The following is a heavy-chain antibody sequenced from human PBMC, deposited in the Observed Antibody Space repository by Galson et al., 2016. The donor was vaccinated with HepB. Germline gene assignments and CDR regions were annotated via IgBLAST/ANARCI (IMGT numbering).Heavy chain of an antibody. CDR2: ITGRGDRT. V-gene: IGHV3-23*01. Sequence: SLRLSCAAAGFTFRSYSMNWVRLAPGKGLEWVSAITGRGDRTYYADSVKGRFSVSRDNSKNTLHLQMNRLRVEDTAIYYCVKKVATIDDYWGQGTLVTVSS. J-gene: IGHJ4*02. CDR1: GFTFRSYS. D-gene: IGHD5-24*01. CDR3: VKKVATIDDY.